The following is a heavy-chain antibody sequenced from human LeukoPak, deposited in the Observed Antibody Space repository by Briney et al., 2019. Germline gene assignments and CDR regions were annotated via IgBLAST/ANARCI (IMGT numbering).Heavy chain of an antibody. V-gene: IGHV3-30*04. CDR2: ISYDGSNK. Sequence: GGSLRLSCAASGFTFSSYAMHWVRQAPGKGLEWVAVISYDGSNKYYADSVKGRFTISRDNARNSLYLQMNTLRAEDTAVYSCARGADGVSSNSRGWFDPWGQGTLVTVSS. CDR3: ARGADGVSSNSRGWFDP. CDR1: GFTFSSYA. D-gene: IGHD2-15*01. J-gene: IGHJ5*02.